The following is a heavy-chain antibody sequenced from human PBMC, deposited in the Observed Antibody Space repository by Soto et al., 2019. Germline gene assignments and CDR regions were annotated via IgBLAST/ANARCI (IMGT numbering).Heavy chain of an antibody. Sequence: ARLWLTCAVCGGCFSGYYWSWIRQPPGKGLEWIGEINHSGSTNYNPSLKSRVTISVDTSKNQFSLKLSSVTAADTAVYYCARGRGPSYGYDYYYGMDVCGQRTTVTVSS. CDR3: ARGRGPSYGYDYYYGMDV. CDR2: INHSGST. J-gene: IGHJ6*02. V-gene: IGHV4-34*01. CDR1: GGCFSGYY. D-gene: IGHD5-18*01.